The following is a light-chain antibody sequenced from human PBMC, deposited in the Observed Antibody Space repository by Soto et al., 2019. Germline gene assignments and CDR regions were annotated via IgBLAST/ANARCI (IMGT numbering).Light chain of an antibody. Sequence: AIPMTQSQSSLSASVGDRVTISCRASQDVSNYLGWYQQKPGKAPKLLIYDASTLQSGVPSRFSGSGSGTDFTLTISSLQPEDFASYFCLQDYGFPWTFGQGTKVEVK. J-gene: IGKJ1*01. CDR3: LQDYGFPWT. V-gene: IGKV1-6*01. CDR2: DAS. CDR1: QDVSNY.